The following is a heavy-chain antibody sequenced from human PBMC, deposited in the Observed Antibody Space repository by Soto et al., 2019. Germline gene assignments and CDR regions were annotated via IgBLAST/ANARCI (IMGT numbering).Heavy chain of an antibody. V-gene: IGHV1-18*01. D-gene: IGHD3-3*01. Sequence: QVQLVQSGAEVKKPGASVKVSCKASGYSFTRYGISWVRQAPGQGLEWMGWISGESGKTNFAQNFQARITMTTETSTSTAYLELRALRSNNTALYYCAIGPDLGVVSDDYWGQGTLVTVSS. CDR3: AIGPDLGVVSDDY. CDR1: GYSFTRYG. CDR2: ISGESGKT. J-gene: IGHJ4*02.